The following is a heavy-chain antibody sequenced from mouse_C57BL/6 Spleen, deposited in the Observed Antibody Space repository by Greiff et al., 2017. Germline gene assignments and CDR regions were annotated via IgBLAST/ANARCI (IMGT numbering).Heavy chain of an antibody. V-gene: IGHV1-26*01. J-gene: IGHJ2*01. Sequence: EVQLQQSGPELVKPGASVKISCKASGYTFTDYYMNWVKQSHGKSLEWIGDINPNNGGTSYNQKFKGKATLTVDKSPSTAYMELRSLTSEDSAVYYCARTGTKDYWGQGTTLTVSS. CDR3: ARTGTKDY. CDR2: INPNNGGT. CDR1: GYTFTDYY. D-gene: IGHD4-1*01.